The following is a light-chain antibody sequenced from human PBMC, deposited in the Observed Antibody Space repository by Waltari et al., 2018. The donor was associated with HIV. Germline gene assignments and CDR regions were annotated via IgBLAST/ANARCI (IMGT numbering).Light chain of an antibody. Sequence: QSALTQPASVSGSPGQSITIPCTGTTRDIGGYNYVSWYQQHPGKAPKLLIYEVTHRPSGISYRFSGSKSGNTASMTISGLQAEDEADYYCSSYTTTTTILFGGGTKVTVL. J-gene: IGLJ3*02. CDR3: SSYTTTTTIL. CDR1: TRDIGGYNY. CDR2: EVT. V-gene: IGLV2-14*01.